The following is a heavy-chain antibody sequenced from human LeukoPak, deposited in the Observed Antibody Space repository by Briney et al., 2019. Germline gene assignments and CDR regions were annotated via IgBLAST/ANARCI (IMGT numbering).Heavy chain of an antibody. J-gene: IGHJ4*02. V-gene: IGHV1-18*01. Sequence: ASVKVSCKASGYTFTTYGFNWVRQAPGQGLEWIGWLSSRDGYAKYAEKFQGRVTMTTDTSTSTANLELRSLRSDDTAAYYCVRGAWGDVIDYWGQGTLVTVSS. CDR2: LSSRDGYA. D-gene: IGHD2-21*02. CDR1: GYTFTTYG. CDR3: VRGAWGDVIDY.